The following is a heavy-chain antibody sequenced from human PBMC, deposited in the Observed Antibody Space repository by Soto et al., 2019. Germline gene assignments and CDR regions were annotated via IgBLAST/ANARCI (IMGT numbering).Heavy chain of an antibody. CDR3: ARGSSARLGRFDP. D-gene: IGHD3-10*01. Sequence: SVTVSCNASGGTFSSYAISWVRQAPGQGLEWMGGIIPIFGTANYAQKFQGRVTITADESTSTAYMELSSLRSEDTAVYYCARGSSARLGRFDPWCQGTLVTGSS. CDR1: GGTFSSYA. CDR2: IIPIFGTA. V-gene: IGHV1-69*13. J-gene: IGHJ5*02.